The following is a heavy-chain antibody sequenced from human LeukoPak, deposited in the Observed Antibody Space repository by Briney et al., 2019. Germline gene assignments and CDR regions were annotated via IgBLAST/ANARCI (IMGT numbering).Heavy chain of an antibody. D-gene: IGHD6-6*01. Sequence: GGSLRLSCAASGFTFSSYSMNWVRQAPGKGLEWVSSISSSGSYIYYADSVKGRFTISRDNAKNSLYLQLNSLRAEDTAVYYCARGWAAQFSFASDYWGQGTLVTVSS. CDR1: GFTFSSYS. J-gene: IGHJ4*02. CDR2: ISSSGSYI. V-gene: IGHV3-21*01. CDR3: ARGWAAQFSFASDY.